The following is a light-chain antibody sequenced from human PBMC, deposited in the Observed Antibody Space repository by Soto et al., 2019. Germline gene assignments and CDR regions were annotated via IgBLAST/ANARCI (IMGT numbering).Light chain of an antibody. V-gene: IGKV3-11*01. CDR3: QQRSNWPIT. J-gene: IGKJ5*01. CDR1: QSVGTS. Sequence: EIVLTQSPGTLSLSPGERATLSCRASQSVGTSLAWYQQKPGQAPRLLIYDASNRATGIPARFSGSGSGTDFTLTISSLEPEDFAVYYCQQRSNWPITFGQGTRLEI. CDR2: DAS.